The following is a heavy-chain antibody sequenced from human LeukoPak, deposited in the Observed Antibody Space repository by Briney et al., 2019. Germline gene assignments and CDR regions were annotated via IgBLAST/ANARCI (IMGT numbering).Heavy chain of an antibody. J-gene: IGHJ6*03. CDR1: GFTFSSYE. CDR2: ISGSGGST. Sequence: PGGSLRLSCAASGFTFSSYEMNWVRQAPGKGLEWVSAISGSGGSTYYADSVKGRFTISRDNSKNTLYLQMNSLRAEDTAVYYCTKDPVAGPKYYYYYYMDVWGKGTTVTVSS. D-gene: IGHD6-19*01. CDR3: TKDPVAGPKYYYYYYMDV. V-gene: IGHV3-23*01.